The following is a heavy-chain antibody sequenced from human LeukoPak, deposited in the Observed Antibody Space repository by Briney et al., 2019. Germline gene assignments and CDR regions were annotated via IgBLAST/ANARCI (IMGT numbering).Heavy chain of an antibody. J-gene: IGHJ4*02. Sequence: GGSLRLSCAASGFTFSSYWMSWVRQAPGKGLEWVANIKQDGSEKYYVDSVKGRFTISRDNAKNSLYLQMNSLRPEDTAVYYCARDGRYYYDSSGYLSFDYWGQGTLVTVSS. D-gene: IGHD3-22*01. CDR2: IKQDGSEK. V-gene: IGHV3-7*01. CDR1: GFTFSSYW. CDR3: ARDGRYYYDSSGYLSFDY.